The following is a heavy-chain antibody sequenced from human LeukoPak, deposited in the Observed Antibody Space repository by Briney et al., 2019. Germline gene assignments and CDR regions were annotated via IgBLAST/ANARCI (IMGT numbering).Heavy chain of an antibody. J-gene: IGHJ4*02. CDR2: ISSSSSYI. D-gene: IGHD6-19*01. CDR3: ARGSTSASSGWYGYFDY. V-gene: IGHV3-21*01. Sequence: GGSLRLSXAASGFTFSSYSMNWVRQAPGKGLEWVSSISSSSSYIYYADSVKGRFTISRDNAKNSLYLQMNSLRAEDTAVYYCARGSTSASSGWYGYFDYWGQGTLVTVSS. CDR1: GFTFSSYS.